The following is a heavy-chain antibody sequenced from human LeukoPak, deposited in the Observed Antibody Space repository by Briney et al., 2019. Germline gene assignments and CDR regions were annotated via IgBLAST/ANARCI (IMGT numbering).Heavy chain of an antibody. V-gene: IGHV4-39*01. CDR1: VDSTSSSSYY. D-gene: IGHD3-22*01. J-gene: IGHJ4*02. CDR2: IHYTGST. Sequence: SETLSLTCTVSVDSTSSSSYYWVWLRQPPGKGLEWIATIHYTGSTYYNPSLKSRVTISVDTSKNQFSLKLSSVTAADTAMYYCARYWGPYDNSGAYFDYWGQGTLVTVSS. CDR3: ARYWGPYDNSGAYFDY.